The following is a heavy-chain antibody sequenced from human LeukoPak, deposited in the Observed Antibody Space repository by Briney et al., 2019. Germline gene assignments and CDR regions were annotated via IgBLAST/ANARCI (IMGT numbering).Heavy chain of an antibody. D-gene: IGHD5-24*01. CDR3: ARGSRDGYGMFDH. V-gene: IGHV3-66*01. CDR1: GFTFTIYT. J-gene: IGHJ5*02. CDR2: IYSGGST. Sequence: GGSLILSCAASGFTFTIYTMNWVRQAPGRGLEWVSVIYSGGSTYYADSVKGRFTISRDDSKNTLYLQMNSLRAEDTAVYYCARGSRDGYGMFDHWGQGTLVTVSS.